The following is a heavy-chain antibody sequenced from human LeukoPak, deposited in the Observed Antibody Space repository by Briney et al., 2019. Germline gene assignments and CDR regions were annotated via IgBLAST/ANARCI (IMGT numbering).Heavy chain of an antibody. CDR1: GFTFSSHA. D-gene: IGHD2-21*02. CDR2: FTAGGINT. V-gene: IGHV3-23*01. CDR3: AKSPSYCRGDCYSTFEY. J-gene: IGHJ4*02. Sequence: PGGSLRLSCVGSGFTFSSHAMSWVRQAPGEGLEWVSAFTAGGINTYYADSVKGRFTISRDNSKNTLYLHMNSLRAEDTAVYYCAKSPSYCRGDCYSTFEYWGQGTLVTVSS.